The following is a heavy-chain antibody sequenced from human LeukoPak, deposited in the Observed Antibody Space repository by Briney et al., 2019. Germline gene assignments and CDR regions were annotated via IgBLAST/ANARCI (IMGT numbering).Heavy chain of an antibody. CDR1: GYTFTGYY. D-gene: IGHD5-24*01. CDR2: INPNSGGT. J-gene: IGHJ3*02. Sequence: ASVKVSCTASGYTFTGYYMHWVRQAPGQGLEWMGWINPNSGGTNYAQKFQGRVTMTRDTSISTAYMELSRLRSDDTAVYYCARVVEMATNAFDIWGQGTMVTVSS. CDR3: ARVVEMATNAFDI. V-gene: IGHV1-2*02.